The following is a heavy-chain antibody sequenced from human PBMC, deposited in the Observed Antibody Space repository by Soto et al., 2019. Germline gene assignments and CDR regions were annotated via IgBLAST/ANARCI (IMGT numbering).Heavy chain of an antibody. CDR3: ARRIGDSSSWYDYYYYGMDV. V-gene: IGHV5-51*01. J-gene: IGHJ6*02. D-gene: IGHD6-13*01. CDR1: GYSFTSYW. CDR2: IYPGDSDT. Sequence: GESLKISCKGSGYSFTSYWIGWVRQMPGKGLEWMGIIYPGDSDTRYSPSFQGQVTISADKSISTAYLQWSSLKASDTAMYYCARRIGDSSSWYDYYYYGMDVWGQGATVTVSS.